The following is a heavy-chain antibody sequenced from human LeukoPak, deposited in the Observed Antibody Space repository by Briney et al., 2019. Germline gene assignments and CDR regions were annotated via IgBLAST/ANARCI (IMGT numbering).Heavy chain of an antibody. Sequence: GGSLRLSCAASGFTFTTYWMHWVRQVPGKGLEWVSSISRGGNSIYYTDSVKGRFTISRDNAKNSLYLQMNSLRAEDTAIYYCARDQYLDYRGQGTLVTVSS. CDR3: ARDQYLDY. CDR1: GFTFTTYW. CDR2: ISRGGNSI. J-gene: IGHJ4*02. V-gene: IGHV3-11*01.